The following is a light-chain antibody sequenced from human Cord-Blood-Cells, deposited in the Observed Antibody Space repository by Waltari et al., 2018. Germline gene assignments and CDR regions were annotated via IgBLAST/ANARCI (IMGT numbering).Light chain of an antibody. CDR2: KDS. Sequence: SYELTQPPSVSLSPGKPARNTCSGDALPKHYAYWYQQKPGQAPVLVIYKDSERPSGIPERFSGSSSGTTVTLTISGVQAEDEADYYCQSADSSGTYVFGTGTKVTVL. CDR1: ALPKHY. J-gene: IGLJ1*01. V-gene: IGLV3-25*03. CDR3: QSADSSGTYV.